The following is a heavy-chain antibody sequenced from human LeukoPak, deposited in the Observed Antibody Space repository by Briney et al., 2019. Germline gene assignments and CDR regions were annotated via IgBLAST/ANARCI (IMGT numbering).Heavy chain of an antibody. CDR1: GYIFTSYW. D-gene: IGHD2-2*01. J-gene: IGHJ6*03. CDR2: IYPGDSDT. CDR3: ARRRIVVVPAANLGDYYYYYYMDV. Sequence: PGESLNISCKGSGYIFTSYWIGWVRQMPGEGLEWVGIIYPGDSDTRYSPSFQGQVTISADKSISTAYLQWSSLKASDTAMYYCARRRIVVVPAANLGDYYYYYYMDVWGKGTTVTVSS. V-gene: IGHV5-51*01.